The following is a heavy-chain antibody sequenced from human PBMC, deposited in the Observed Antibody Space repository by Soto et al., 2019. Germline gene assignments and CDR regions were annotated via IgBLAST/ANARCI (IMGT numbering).Heavy chain of an antibody. J-gene: IGHJ5*02. D-gene: IGHD6-19*01. V-gene: IGHV4-59*01. Sequence: PSETLSLTCTVSGGSISSYYWSWIRQPPGKGLEWIGYIYYSGSTNYNPSLKSRVTISVDTSKNQFSLKLSSVTAADTAMYYCARTIAVAGFWFDPWGQGTLVTVSS. CDR1: GGSISSYY. CDR2: IYYSGST. CDR3: ARTIAVAGFWFDP.